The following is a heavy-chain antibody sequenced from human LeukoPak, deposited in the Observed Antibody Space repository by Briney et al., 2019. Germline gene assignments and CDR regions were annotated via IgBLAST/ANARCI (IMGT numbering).Heavy chain of an antibody. Sequence: GGSLRLSCAASGFTFSDYYMSWIRQAPGKGLEWISYISNSGTTVYYSDSVTGRFTISRDNAKNSLYLRMNSLRAEDTAVYYCAAWDFWRGSGIDYWGQGTLVTVSS. V-gene: IGHV3-11*01. CDR2: ISNSGTTV. CDR3: AAWDFWRGSGIDY. CDR1: GFTFSDYY. D-gene: IGHD3-3*01. J-gene: IGHJ4*02.